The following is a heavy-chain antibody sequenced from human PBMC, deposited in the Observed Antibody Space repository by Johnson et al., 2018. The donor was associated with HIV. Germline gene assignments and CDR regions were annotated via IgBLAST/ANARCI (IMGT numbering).Heavy chain of an antibody. V-gene: IGHV3-33*05. D-gene: IGHD6-6*01. J-gene: IGHJ3*02. CDR1: GFTFRNYG. Sequence: QVQLVESGGGVVQPGGSLRLSCAASGFTFRNYGMHWVRQAPGKGLEWVAVISSDGTNKYYADSVKGRFTISSENAKNSLNLQMNSLRAGDTAVYYCARGGIAARIDAFDIWGQGTMVTVSS. CDR3: ARGGIAARIDAFDI. CDR2: ISSDGTNK.